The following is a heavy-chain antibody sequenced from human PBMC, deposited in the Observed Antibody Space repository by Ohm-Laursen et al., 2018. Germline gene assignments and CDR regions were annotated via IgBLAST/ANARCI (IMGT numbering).Heavy chain of an antibody. CDR2: IYYTGTT. D-gene: IGHD3-10*01. Sequence: GTLSLTCTVSGGSISSSSYHWGWIRQPPGKGLEWIGSIYYTGTTYHNPSLKSRVTISVDTSKNHFSLQLTSVTAADTAVYYCARRVSINGAKDYWGQGILVTVSS. CDR3: ARRVSINGAKDY. J-gene: IGHJ4*02. CDR1: GGSISSSSYH. V-gene: IGHV4-39*01.